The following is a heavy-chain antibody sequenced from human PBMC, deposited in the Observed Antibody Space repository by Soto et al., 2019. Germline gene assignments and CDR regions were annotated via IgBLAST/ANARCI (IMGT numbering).Heavy chain of an antibody. D-gene: IGHD3-22*01. J-gene: IGHJ4*02. CDR2: IYHKGKS. CDR3: ARGGYWRFDY. CDR1: GGSFSNYA. V-gene: IGHV4-34*01. Sequence: QVQIQQWGGGLLKPSETLSLSCTVYGGSFSNYAWSGIRQPPGRGLEWIGEIYHKGKSDYHPSLKRRVTIAVDTSKNQFSLKLSSVIAADTAVYFCARGGYWRFDYWGQGALVTVSS.